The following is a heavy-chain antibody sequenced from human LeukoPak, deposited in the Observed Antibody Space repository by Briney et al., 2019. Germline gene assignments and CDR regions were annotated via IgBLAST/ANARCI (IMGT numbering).Heavy chain of an antibody. V-gene: IGHV1-18*01. D-gene: IGHD5-18*01. CDR2: ISAYNGNK. Sequence: ASVKVSCKAYGYTFSNYGISWVRQPPGQGLEWMGWISAYNGNKKYAQKYQGRVSMTTDTSTSTAYMELRSLRSDDTAVYYCARDGTRGYSYGSDYWGQGTLVTVAS. CDR3: ARDGTRGYSYGSDY. CDR1: GYTFSNYG. J-gene: IGHJ4*02.